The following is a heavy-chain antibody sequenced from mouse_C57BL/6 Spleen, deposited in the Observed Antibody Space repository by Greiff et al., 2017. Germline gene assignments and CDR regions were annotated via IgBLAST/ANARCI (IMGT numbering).Heavy chain of an antibody. V-gene: IGHV1-54*01. CDR1: GYAFTNYL. CDR3: ARGDYGYDE. J-gene: IGHJ2*01. D-gene: IGHD2-2*01. Sequence: VQLKESGAELVRPGTSVKVSCKASGYAFTNYLIEWVKQRPGQGLEWIGVINPGSGGTNYNEKFKGKATLTADKSSSTAYMQLSSLTSEDSAVYFCARGDYGYDEWGQGTTLTVSS. CDR2: INPGSGGT.